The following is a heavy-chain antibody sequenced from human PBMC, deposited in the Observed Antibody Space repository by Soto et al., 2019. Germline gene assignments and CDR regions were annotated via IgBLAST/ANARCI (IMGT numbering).Heavy chain of an antibody. D-gene: IGHD3-16*01. Sequence: GGSLRLSCAASGFTFDDYAMHWVRQAPGKGLEWVSGISWNSGSIGYADSVKGRFTISRDNSKNSLYLQMNSLRAEDTAVYYCAIVGKFGSYDVAYYYYGMDVWGQGTTVTVSS. CDR3: AIVGKFGSYDVAYYYYGMDV. J-gene: IGHJ6*02. CDR2: ISWNSGSI. CDR1: GFTFDDYA. V-gene: IGHV3-9*01.